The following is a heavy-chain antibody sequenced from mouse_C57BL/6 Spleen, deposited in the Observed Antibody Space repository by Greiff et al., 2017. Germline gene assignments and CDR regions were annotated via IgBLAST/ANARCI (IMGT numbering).Heavy chain of an antibody. D-gene: IGHD2-1*01. CDR1: GYTFTSYW. J-gene: IGHJ4*01. Sequence: QVQLQQPGAELVKPGASVKMSCKASGYTFTSYWITWVKQRPGQGLEWIGDIYPGSGSTNYNEKFKSKATLTVDTSSSTAYIQLSSLTSEDSAVDYCASYGNYDAMDYWGQGTSVTVPS. CDR2: IYPGSGST. CDR3: ASYGNYDAMDY. V-gene: IGHV1-55*01.